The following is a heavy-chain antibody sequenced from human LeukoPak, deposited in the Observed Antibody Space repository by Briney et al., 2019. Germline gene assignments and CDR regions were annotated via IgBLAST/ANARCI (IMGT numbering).Heavy chain of an antibody. J-gene: IGHJ6*02. V-gene: IGHV3-73*01. CDR2: IRSKPSSYAT. CDR1: GFAFSGST. Sequence: GGSLRLSCAASGFAFSGSTVHWVRRASGKGLEWVGRIRSKPSSYATVYAESVKGRFTVSRDDSKNTAYLQMNSLKTEDTAVYYCSSGTDYYDYGMDVWGQGTTITVSS. D-gene: IGHD1-26*01. CDR3: SSGTDYYDYGMDV.